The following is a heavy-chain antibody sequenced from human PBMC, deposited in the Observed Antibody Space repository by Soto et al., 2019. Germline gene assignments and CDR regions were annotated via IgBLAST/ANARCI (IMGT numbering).Heavy chain of an antibody. CDR3: PRDLNGGNPFDY. CDR1: GYTLRNYA. J-gene: IGHJ4*02. D-gene: IGHD2-8*01. CDR2: IDPGSGRA. Sequence: QVQLVQSGAEVKKPGASVRVSCKPSGYTLRNYAIHWVRQAAGQSLEWLAWIDPGSGRATYSQKVQGRITVTRDIYATTFYMDLTSLTSEDTAAYFCPRDLNGGNPFDYWGQGALVTVSS. V-gene: IGHV1-3*01.